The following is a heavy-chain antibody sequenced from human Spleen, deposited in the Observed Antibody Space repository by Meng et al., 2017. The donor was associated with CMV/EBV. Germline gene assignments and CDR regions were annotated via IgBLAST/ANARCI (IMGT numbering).Heavy chain of an antibody. CDR3: AKDHVAVTGIGPLFDS. V-gene: IGHV3-23*01. CDR1: GFTFDDYG. Sequence: GESLKISCAASGFTFDDYGMSWVRQVPGKGLEWVSTITPGVRTHYADSVKGRFTISRDISKDILYLQMHSLRVEDTAVYFCAKDHVAVTGIGPLFDSWGQGTLVTVSS. J-gene: IGHJ4*02. D-gene: IGHD6-19*01. CDR2: ITPGVRT.